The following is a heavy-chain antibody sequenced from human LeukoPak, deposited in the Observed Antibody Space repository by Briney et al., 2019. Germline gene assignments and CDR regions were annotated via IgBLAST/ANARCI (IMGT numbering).Heavy chain of an antibody. D-gene: IGHD5-24*01. V-gene: IGHV1-18*01. CDR2: ISAYNGDT. CDR1: GYTFTSYG. Sequence: GASVKVSCKASGYTFTSYGFSWVRQAPGRGLEWMGWISAYNGDTNYAQKLQGRVTMTTDTSTSTACMELRSLRSDDTAVYYCARDSVAMSTIRDFGYWGQGTLVTVSS. J-gene: IGHJ4*02. CDR3: ARDSVAMSTIRDFGY.